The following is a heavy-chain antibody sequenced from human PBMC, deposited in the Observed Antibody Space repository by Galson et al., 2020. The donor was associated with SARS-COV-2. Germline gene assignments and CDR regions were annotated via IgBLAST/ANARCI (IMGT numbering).Heavy chain of an antibody. V-gene: IGHV3-33*01. D-gene: IGHD3-22*01. J-gene: IGHJ4*02. CDR2: IWYDGSNK. Sequence: GGSLRLSCAASGFTFSSYGMHWVRQAPGKGLEWVAVIWYDGSNKYYANSVKGRLTISRDNSKNTLYLQLNSLRAEDTAVYYCARDLIVGYYDSSGYYPYWGQGTLVTVSS. CDR1: GFTFSSYG. CDR3: ARDLIVGYYDSSGYYPY.